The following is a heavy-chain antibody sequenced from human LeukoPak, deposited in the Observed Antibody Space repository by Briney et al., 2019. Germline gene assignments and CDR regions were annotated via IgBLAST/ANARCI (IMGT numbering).Heavy chain of an antibody. Sequence: GGSLRLSCAASGFTFSSYEMNWVRQAPGKGLEWVSYISSSSNTIYYADSVKGRFTISRDNAKNTQSLQMNSLRAEDTAVYYCLGYCSGGNCYSGGYWGQGTLVTVSS. CDR1: GFTFSSYE. J-gene: IGHJ4*02. CDR2: ISSSSNTI. D-gene: IGHD2-15*01. CDR3: LGYCSGGNCYSGGY. V-gene: IGHV3-48*03.